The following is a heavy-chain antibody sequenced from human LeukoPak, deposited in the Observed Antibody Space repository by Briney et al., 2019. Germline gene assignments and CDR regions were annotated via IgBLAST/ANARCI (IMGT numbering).Heavy chain of an antibody. Sequence: SETLSLTCAVYGGSFSGYYWSWIRRPPGKGLEWIGEINHSGSTNYNPSLKSRVTMSVDTSKNQFSLKLNSVTAADTAVYYCARGPRATATQAFDIWGQGTMVTVSS. CDR1: GGSFSGYY. CDR3: ARGPRATATQAFDI. J-gene: IGHJ3*02. V-gene: IGHV4-34*01. CDR2: INHSGST. D-gene: IGHD2-15*01.